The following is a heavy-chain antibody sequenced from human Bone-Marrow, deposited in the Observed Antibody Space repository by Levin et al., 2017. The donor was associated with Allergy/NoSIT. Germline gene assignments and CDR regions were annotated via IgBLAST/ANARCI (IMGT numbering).Heavy chain of an antibody. V-gene: IGHV4-59*01. CDR3: ARDAQTSPTRNYGMDV. J-gene: IGHJ6*02. Sequence: SQTLSLTCTVSGDSISRYYWSWIRQPPGKGLEWIGYIYYSGSSNYNPSLKSRVTISVDTSKNQFSLDLNFVTAADTAVYYCARDAQTSPTRNYGMDVWGQGTTVTVSS. CDR2: IYYSGSS. CDR1: GDSISRYY.